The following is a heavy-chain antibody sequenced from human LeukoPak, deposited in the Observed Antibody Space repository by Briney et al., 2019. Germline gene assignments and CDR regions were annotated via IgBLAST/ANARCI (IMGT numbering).Heavy chain of an antibody. CDR2: ISSSSSYI. Sequence: GGYLRLSCAASGFTFSSYSMNWVRQAPGKGLEWVSSISSSSSYIYYADSVKGRFTISRDNPKNSLYLQMNSLRAEDTAVYYCARDAPEVADAFDSWGQGTMVTVSS. CDR3: ARDAPEVADAFDS. J-gene: IGHJ3*02. CDR1: GFTFSSYS. V-gene: IGHV3-21*01. D-gene: IGHD2-15*01.